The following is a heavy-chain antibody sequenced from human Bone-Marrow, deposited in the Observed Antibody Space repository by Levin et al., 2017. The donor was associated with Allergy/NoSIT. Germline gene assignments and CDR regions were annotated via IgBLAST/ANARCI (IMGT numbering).Heavy chain of an antibody. CDR3: ASSKAVSGPFDY. CDR2: IYSGGGT. J-gene: IGHJ4*02. CDR1: GFTVSSHY. V-gene: IGHV3-53*01. D-gene: IGHD6-19*01. Sequence: GESLKISCAASGFTVSSHYMSWVRQAPGKGLEWVSIIYSGGGTYYADSVKGRFTISRDNSKNTLYLQMNNLRVEDTAVYYCASSKAVSGPFDYWGQGTLVTVSS.